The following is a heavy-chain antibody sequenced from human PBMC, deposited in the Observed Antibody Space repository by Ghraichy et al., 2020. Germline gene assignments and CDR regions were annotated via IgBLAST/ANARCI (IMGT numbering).Heavy chain of an antibody. CDR1: GFSVTTRYY. CDR3: ARDVIPGHFDY. Sequence: SETLSLTCSVSGFSVTTRYYWAWIRQSPGKGLEWIASINHSGTTYYNPSLKSRVAISIDTSENQFSLKLRSVTTADTAVYYCARDVIPGHFDYWGQGPLVTVSS. CDR2: INHSGTT. V-gene: IGHV4-38-2*02. J-gene: IGHJ4*02. D-gene: IGHD2-21*01.